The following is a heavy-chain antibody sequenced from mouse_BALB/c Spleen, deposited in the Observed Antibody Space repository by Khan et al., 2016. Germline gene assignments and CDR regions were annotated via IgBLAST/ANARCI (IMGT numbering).Heavy chain of an antibody. CDR3: ARGEITTRYGMDY. CDR1: GYSITSEYA. CDR2: ISYSGST. J-gene: IGHJ4*01. D-gene: IGHD2-4*01. V-gene: IGHV3-2*02. Sequence: EVQLQESGPGLVKPSQSLSLTCTVTGYSITSEYAWNWIRQFPGNKLEWMGYISYSGSTSYNPSLKSRISITRDTSKNQFFRQLNSVTTEDTATYYCARGEITTRYGMDYWGQGTSVTVSS.